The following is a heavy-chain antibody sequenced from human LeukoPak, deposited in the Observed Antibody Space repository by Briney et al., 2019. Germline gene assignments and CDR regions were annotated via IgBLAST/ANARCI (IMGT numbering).Heavy chain of an antibody. D-gene: IGHD3-10*01. V-gene: IGHV3-30*04. J-gene: IGHJ4*02. CDR2: IAYDGSKT. CDR3: EREWFGESN. Sequence: PGGSLRLSCAPSGFTFSSSNMHWVRQSPARGLEWVVLIAYDGSKTYYAESVKGRFTISRDNSKNMLFLQMDSLSAEDTAMYYCEREWFGESNWGQGTLVTVSS. CDR1: GFTFSSSN.